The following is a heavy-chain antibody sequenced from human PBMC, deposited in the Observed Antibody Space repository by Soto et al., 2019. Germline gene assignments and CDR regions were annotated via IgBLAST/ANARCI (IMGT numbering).Heavy chain of an antibody. Sequence: ASVKVSCKASGYTFTSYDINWVRQATGQGLEWMGWMNPNSGNTGYAQKFQGRVTMTRNTSISTAYMELSSLRSEDTAVYYCARGGRRAAAGNYYYYGMDGRGQGTTVTVSS. CDR1: GYTFTSYD. D-gene: IGHD6-13*01. V-gene: IGHV1-8*01. CDR2: MNPNSGNT. J-gene: IGHJ6*02. CDR3: ARGGRRAAAGNYYYYGMDG.